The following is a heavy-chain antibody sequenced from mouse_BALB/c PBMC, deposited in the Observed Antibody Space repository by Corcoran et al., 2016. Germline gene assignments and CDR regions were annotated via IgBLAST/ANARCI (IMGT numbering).Heavy chain of an antibody. CDR1: GYTFTEFN. D-gene: IGHD1-1*01. J-gene: IGHJ2*01. CDR2: INPNNGYT. V-gene: IGHV1-18*01. Sequence: EVLLQQSGPVRVKPGASEKIPGKASGYTFTEFNMDWVKQSHGKSLEWIGDINPNNGYTIYNQRFKGKATLNVDKSSNTAYMELRSLTSDDTAVYYCARRDYFGSSPSDYWGQGTTLTVSS. CDR3: ARRDYFGSSPSDY.